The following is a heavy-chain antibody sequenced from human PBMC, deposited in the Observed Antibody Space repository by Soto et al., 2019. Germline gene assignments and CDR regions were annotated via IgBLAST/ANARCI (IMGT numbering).Heavy chain of an antibody. Sequence: QVQLVQSGAEVKKPGASVKVSCKTSGYTFTSYAMHWVRQAPGQRLEWMGWINAGNGNTKYSQKFQSRVTITIDTSASTAYMELSSLRSEDTAIYYCARDLGGWPDYWGQGTLVTVSS. J-gene: IGHJ4*02. CDR2: INAGNGNT. CDR3: ARDLGGWPDY. D-gene: IGHD6-19*01. V-gene: IGHV1-3*01. CDR1: GYTFTSYA.